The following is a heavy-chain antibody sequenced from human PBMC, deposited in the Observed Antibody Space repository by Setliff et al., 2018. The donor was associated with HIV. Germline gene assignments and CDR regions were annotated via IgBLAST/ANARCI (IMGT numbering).Heavy chain of an antibody. CDR2: ISGYNGDT. CDR3: ARDTMVVVSRFDY. Sequence: ASVKVSCKASGYTFTDYYMHWVRQAPRQGLEWMGGISGYNGDTNYAQKFQGRVTMTTDTSTNTAYMELRSLTSDDTAVYYCARDTMVVVSRFDYWGQGTLVTVSS. J-gene: IGHJ4*02. CDR1: GYTFTDYY. V-gene: IGHV1-18*04. D-gene: IGHD2-21*01.